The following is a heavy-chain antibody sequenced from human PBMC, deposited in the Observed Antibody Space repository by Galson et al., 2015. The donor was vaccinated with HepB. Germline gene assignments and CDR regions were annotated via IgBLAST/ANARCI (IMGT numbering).Heavy chain of an antibody. D-gene: IGHD2-21*02. CDR3: AKDRGFCGGDRYTRGDYYYYGMDV. J-gene: IGHJ6*02. CDR1: GFTFSSNA. V-gene: IGHV3-23*01. CDR2: ISGSVGST. Sequence: SLRLSCAASGFTFSSNAMNWVRQAPGKGLEWVSAISGSVGSTYYADSVKGRFTISRDKSKNTLYLQMNSLRAEDTAVYYCAKDRGFCGGDRYTRGDYYYYGMDVWGQGTTVTVSS.